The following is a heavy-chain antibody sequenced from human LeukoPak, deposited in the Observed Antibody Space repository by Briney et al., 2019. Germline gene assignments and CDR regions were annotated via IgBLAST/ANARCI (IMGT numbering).Heavy chain of an antibody. CDR1: GGSISSGSYY. CDR3: ARVPPYYDILSFDI. V-gene: IGHV4-61*02. D-gene: IGHD3-9*01. CDR2: IYTSGST. Sequence: SETLFLTCTVSGGSISSGSYYWSWIRQPAGKGLEWIGRIYTSGSTNYNPSLKSRVTISVDTSKNQFSLKLSSVTAADTAVYYCARVPPYYDILSFDIWGQGTMVTVSS. J-gene: IGHJ3*02.